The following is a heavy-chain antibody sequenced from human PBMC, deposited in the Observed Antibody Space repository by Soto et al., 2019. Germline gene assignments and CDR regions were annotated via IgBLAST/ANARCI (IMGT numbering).Heavy chain of an antibody. J-gene: IGHJ6*03. D-gene: IGHD3-16*01. V-gene: IGHV4-59*01. CDR3: ARGGGAHYYYYYYMDV. Sequence: SETLSLTCTVSGGSISGYYWSWLRQPPGKGLEWIGYIYSRGSTNYGPSLKSRVTISVDTSKSQFSLKLTSVTAADTAVYYCARGGGAHYYYYYYMDVWGKGTTVTVSS. CDR1: GGSISGYY. CDR2: IYSRGST.